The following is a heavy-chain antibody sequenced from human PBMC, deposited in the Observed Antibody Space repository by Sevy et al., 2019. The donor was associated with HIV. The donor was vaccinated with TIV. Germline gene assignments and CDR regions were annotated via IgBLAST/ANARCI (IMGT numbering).Heavy chain of an antibody. CDR1: GTSMNSYS. J-gene: IGHJ6*03. CDR2: IDTRGNT. Sequence: SETLSLTCTVSGTSMNSYSWSWIRQPAGKGLEWIGRIDTRGNTNYYPSLKSLDTMSVQTSQTHFSLNLTSVIAADTAVYYCARDSVVREVFPNFDYYYYIDGWGRWTTVTVSS. D-gene: IGHD3-10*01. CDR3: ARDSVVREVFPNFDYYYYIDG. V-gene: IGHV4-4*07.